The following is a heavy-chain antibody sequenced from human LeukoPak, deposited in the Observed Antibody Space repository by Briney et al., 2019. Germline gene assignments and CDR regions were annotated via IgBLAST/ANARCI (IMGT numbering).Heavy chain of an antibody. D-gene: IGHD3-16*01. J-gene: IGHJ4*02. CDR1: GGSINSYY. CDR2: IYYTGST. Sequence: PSETLSLTCTVSGGSINSYYWTWIRPPPGKGLEWIGYIYYTGSTNYNPSLKSRVTISLDTSKNQFSLKLSSVTAADTAMYYCARRRGSYSDSWGQGTLVTVSS. V-gene: IGHV4-59*01. CDR3: ARRRGSYSDS.